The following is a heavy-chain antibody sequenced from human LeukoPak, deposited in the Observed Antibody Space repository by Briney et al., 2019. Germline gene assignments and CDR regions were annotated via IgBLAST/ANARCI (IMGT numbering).Heavy chain of an antibody. Sequence: QSGGSLRLSCAASGFTFSSYAMNWVRQAPGKGLEWVSVIYTGGSTYYADSVKGRFTISRDNSRNTVYLQMNSLRIEDTAVYYCAREPDAGSGNYRKYFDYWGQGTLVTVSS. V-gene: IGHV3-53*01. J-gene: IGHJ4*02. CDR3: AREPDAGSGNYRKYFDY. CDR2: IYTGGST. D-gene: IGHD3-10*01. CDR1: GFTFSSYA.